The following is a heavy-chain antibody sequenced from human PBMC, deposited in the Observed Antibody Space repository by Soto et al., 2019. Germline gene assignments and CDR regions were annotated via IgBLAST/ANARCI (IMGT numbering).Heavy chain of an antibody. CDR2: VFYTGST. D-gene: IGHD2-2*03. J-gene: IGHJ4*01. CDR3: GRLDPGFSIDY. Sequence: PSVTLSFTCTVSGGSISSSKYYWGWIRQAPGKVLEWNGSVFYTGSTYYSPSRKSRRNISVDTCKNQFYLILRSVSAADTAVYYCGRLDPGFSIDYWGHGSLVTVSS. CDR1: GGSISSSKYY. V-gene: IGHV4-39*01.